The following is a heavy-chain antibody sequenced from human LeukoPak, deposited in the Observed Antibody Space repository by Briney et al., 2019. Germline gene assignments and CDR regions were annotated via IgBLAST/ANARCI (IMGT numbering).Heavy chain of an antibody. V-gene: IGHV4-30-4*01. CDR1: GGSISSGDYY. CDR3: ARDRVVVDAFDI. J-gene: IGHJ3*02. CDR2: IYYSGST. D-gene: IGHD2-15*01. Sequence: SETLSLTCTVSGGSISSGDYYWSWIRQPPGKGLEWTGYIYYSGSTYYNPSLKSRVTISVDTSKNQFSLKLSSVTAADTAVYYCARDRVVVDAFDIWGQGTMVTVSS.